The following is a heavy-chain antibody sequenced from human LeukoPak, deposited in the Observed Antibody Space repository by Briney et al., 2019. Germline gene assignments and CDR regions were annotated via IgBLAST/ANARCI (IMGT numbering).Heavy chain of an antibody. V-gene: IGHV3-33*08. CDR2: IWYDGSNK. CDR3: ARGKSIVVVTAIQYYFDF. D-gene: IGHD2-21*02. J-gene: IGHJ4*02. Sequence: GGSLRLSCAASGFTFDDYAMHWVRQAPGKGLEWVAVIWYDGSNKYYADSVKGRFTISRDNSKNTLYLQMNSLRAEDTAVYYCARGKSIVVVTAIQYYFDFWGQGTLVTVSS. CDR1: GFTFDDYA.